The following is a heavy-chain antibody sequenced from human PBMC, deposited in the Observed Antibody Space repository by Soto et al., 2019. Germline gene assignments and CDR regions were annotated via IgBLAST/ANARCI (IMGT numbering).Heavy chain of an antibody. CDR3: ARAYNNYANDY. Sequence: QVQLQESGPGLVKPSETLSLTCTVSGGSISHYYWSWIRQPPGKGLQWIGYIYYTGSTDYNPSLKSRVTISVDTFKNQFSLKLSSVTAADTAVYYCARAYNNYANDYWGQGTLVTVSS. CDR1: GGSISHYY. D-gene: IGHD4-4*01. V-gene: IGHV4-59*01. CDR2: IYYTGST. J-gene: IGHJ4*02.